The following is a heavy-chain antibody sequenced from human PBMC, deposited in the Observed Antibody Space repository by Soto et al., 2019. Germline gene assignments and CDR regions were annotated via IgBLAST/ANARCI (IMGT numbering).Heavy chain of an antibody. CDR2: IYWNDDD. CDR1: GFSLTTNGVG. V-gene: IGHV2-5*01. Sequence: SGPTLVNPTQTLTLTCTFSGFSLTTNGVGVGWIRQPPGKALEWLALIYWNDDDRYSPSLTSRLTITKDTSKNQVVLRMTNMDPVDTATYYCVHSRYSSKYLQPWGQGTLVTV. D-gene: IGHD6-13*01. J-gene: IGHJ1*01. CDR3: VHSRYSSKYLQP.